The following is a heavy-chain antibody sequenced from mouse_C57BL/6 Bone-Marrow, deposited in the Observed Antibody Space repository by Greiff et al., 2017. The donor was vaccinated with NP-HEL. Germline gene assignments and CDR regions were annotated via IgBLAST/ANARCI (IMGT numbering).Heavy chain of an antibody. D-gene: IGHD4-1*01. J-gene: IGHJ2*01. CDR3: APNWALYYFDY. Sequence: VQLVESGPELVKPGASVKISCKASGYAFSSSWMNWVKQRPGKGLEWIGRIYPGDGDTNYNGKFKGKATLTADKSSSTAYMQLSSLTSEDSAVYFCAPNWALYYFDYWGQGTTLTVSS. CDR2: IYPGDGDT. V-gene: IGHV1-82*01. CDR1: GYAFSSSW.